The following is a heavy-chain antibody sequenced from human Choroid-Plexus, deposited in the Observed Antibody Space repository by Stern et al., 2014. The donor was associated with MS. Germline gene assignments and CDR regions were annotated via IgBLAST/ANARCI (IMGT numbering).Heavy chain of an antibody. V-gene: IGHV3-30*18. J-gene: IGHJ5*02. CDR1: GFTFGSCA. D-gene: IGHD2/OR15-2a*01. CDR2: VSYDGSNK. Sequence: VQLVESGGGVVQPATPLRLPSVASGFTFGSCAMHWVRQAPGKGLEWVAGVSYDGSNKYYADSVKGRFTISRDNSQNTLYMQMSSLRPEDTAVYYCAKDRQYLTYFFDHWGQGSLVTVSS. CDR3: AKDRQYLTYFFDH.